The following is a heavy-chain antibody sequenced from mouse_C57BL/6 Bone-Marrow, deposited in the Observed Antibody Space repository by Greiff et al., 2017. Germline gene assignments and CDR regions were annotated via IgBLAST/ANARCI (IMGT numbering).Heavy chain of an antibody. Sequence: QVQLQQSGAELARPGASVKLSCKASGYTFTSYGISWVKQRTGQGLEWIGEIYPRSGNTYYNEKFKGKATLTADKSSSTAYMELRSLTSEDSAVYFCASPSYYAMDYWGQGTSVTVSA. V-gene: IGHV1-81*01. J-gene: IGHJ4*01. CDR3: ASPSYYAMDY. CDR2: IYPRSGNT. CDR1: GYTFTSYG.